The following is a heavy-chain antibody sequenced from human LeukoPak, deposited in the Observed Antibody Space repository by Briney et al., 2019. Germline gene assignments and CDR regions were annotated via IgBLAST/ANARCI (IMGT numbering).Heavy chain of an antibody. CDR3: AREIVAVAWGYGMDV. Sequence: SETLSLTCTVSGGSISSYYWSWIRQPPGKGLEWIWYIYYSGSTNYNPSLKSRVTISVDTSKNQFSLKLSSVTAADTAVYYCAREIVAVAWGYGMDVRGQGTTVTVSS. V-gene: IGHV4-59*01. CDR1: GGSISSYY. D-gene: IGHD6-19*01. J-gene: IGHJ6*02. CDR2: IYYSGST.